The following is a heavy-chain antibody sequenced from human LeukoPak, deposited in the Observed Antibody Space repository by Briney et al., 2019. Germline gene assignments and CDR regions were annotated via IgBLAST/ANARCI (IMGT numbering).Heavy chain of an antibody. CDR2: MNPNSGNT. Sequence: ASVKVSCKASGYTSTSYDINWVRQATGQGLEWMGWMNPNSGNTGYAQKFQGRVTMTRNTSISTAYMELSSLRSGDTAVYYCARAHPLIAVAVGGYYYYMDVWGKGTTVTVSS. CDR3: ARAHPLIAVAVGGYYYYMDV. D-gene: IGHD6-19*01. V-gene: IGHV1-8*01. CDR1: GYTSTSYD. J-gene: IGHJ6*03.